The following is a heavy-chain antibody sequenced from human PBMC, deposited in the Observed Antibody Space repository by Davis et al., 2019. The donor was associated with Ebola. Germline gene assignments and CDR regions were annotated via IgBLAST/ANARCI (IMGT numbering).Heavy chain of an antibody. CDR3: ARDFRPLDAFDI. D-gene: IGHD6-6*01. V-gene: IGHV1-18*01. CDR1: GYTFTSYG. J-gene: IGHJ3*02. Sequence: ASVKVSCKASGYTFTSYGISWVRQAPGHGLEWMGWISAYNGNTNYAQKLQGRVTMTTDTSTSTAYMELRSLRSDDTAVYYCARDFRPLDAFDIWGQGTMVTVSS. CDR2: ISAYNGNT.